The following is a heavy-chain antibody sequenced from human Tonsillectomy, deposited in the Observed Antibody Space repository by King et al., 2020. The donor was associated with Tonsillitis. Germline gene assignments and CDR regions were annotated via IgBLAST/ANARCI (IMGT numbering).Heavy chain of an antibody. J-gene: IGHJ5*02. D-gene: IGHD3-3*01. CDR2: IHYSGST. V-gene: IGHV4-39*01. CDR1: GGSISSSSYY. CDR3: ARTSGITIFGVGHNWFDP. Sequence: QLQESGPGLVKASETLSLTCTVSGGSISSSSYYWGWIRQPPGKGLEWIGNIHYSGSTSYNPALKSRVTISVDTSKNQLPLKLRSVTAADTAVYYCARTSGITIFGVGHNWFDPWGQGTLVTVSS.